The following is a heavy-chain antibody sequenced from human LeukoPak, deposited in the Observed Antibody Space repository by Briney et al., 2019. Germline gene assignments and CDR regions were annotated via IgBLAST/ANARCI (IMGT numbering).Heavy chain of an antibody. J-gene: IGHJ4*02. V-gene: IGHV4-59*01. Sequence: SETLSLTCTVSGGSISSYYWSWIRQPPGKGLEWIGYIYYSGSTNYNPSLKSRVTISVDTSKNQFSLKLSSVTAADTAVYYCARVGIQLWLRSPRPFDYWGQGTLVTVSS. CDR1: GGSISSYY. CDR2: IYYSGST. D-gene: IGHD5-18*01. CDR3: ARVGIQLWLRSPRPFDY.